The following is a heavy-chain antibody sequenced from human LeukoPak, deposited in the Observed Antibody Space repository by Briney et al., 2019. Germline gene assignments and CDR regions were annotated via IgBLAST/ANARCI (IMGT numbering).Heavy chain of an antibody. J-gene: IGHJ4*02. Sequence: PSETLSLTCTVSGGSISGYYWTWIRQPPGKGLGWIGYIYDSGSTNQNPSLKSRVTISLDTSKNQFSLKLNSVTTADTAVYYCARSRDAYILGHWGQGILVTVSS. V-gene: IGHV4-59*01. D-gene: IGHD5-24*01. CDR3: ARSRDAYILGH. CDR1: GGSISGYY. CDR2: IYDSGST.